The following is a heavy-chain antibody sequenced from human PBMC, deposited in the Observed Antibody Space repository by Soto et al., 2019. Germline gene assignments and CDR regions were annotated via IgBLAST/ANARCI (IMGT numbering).Heavy chain of an antibody. V-gene: IGHV1-18*01. CDR3: ARDHKWVVPAAMGGAGSYYGMDV. J-gene: IGHJ6*02. Sequence: QVQLVQSGAEVKKPGASVKVSCKASGYTFTSYGISWVRQAPGQGLEWMGWISAYNGNTNYAQKLQGRATMTTDTSTRTAYMELRSLRSDDTAVYYCARDHKWVVPAAMGGAGSYYGMDVWGQGTTVTVSS. CDR2: ISAYNGNT. D-gene: IGHD2-2*01. CDR1: GYTFTSYG.